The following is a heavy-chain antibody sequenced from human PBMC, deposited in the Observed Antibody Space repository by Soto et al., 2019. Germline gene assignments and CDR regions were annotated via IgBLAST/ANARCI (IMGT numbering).Heavy chain of an antibody. V-gene: IGHV3-11*01. D-gene: IGHD2-2*01. CDR1: GFTFSDYY. CDR3: ARDLSGCSSTSCYPGFYYYYVDG. J-gene: IGHJ6*03. Sequence: GGSLRLSCAASGFTFSDYYMSWIRQAPGKGLEWVSYISSSGSTIYYADSVKGRFTIPRDNAKNSLYLQMNNLRAEDTAVYYCARDLSGCSSTSCYPGFYYYYVDGWGKGTTVTVSS. CDR2: ISSSGSTI.